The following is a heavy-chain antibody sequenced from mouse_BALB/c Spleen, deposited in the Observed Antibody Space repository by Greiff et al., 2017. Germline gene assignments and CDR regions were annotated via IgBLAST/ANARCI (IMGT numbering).Heavy chain of an antibody. CDR3: AESYENY. CDR1: GYTFTSYV. D-gene: IGHD1-1*01. CDR2: INPYNDGT. Sequence: EVQVVESGPELVKPGASVKMSCKASGYTFTSYVMHWVKQKPGQGLEWIGYINPYNDGTKYNEKFKGKATLTSDKSSSTAYMELSSLTSEDSAVYYCAESYENYWGQGTTLTVSS. J-gene: IGHJ2*01. V-gene: IGHV1-14*01.